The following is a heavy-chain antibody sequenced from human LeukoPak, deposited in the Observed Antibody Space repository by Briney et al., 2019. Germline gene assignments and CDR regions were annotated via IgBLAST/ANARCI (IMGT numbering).Heavy chain of an antibody. V-gene: IGHV4-34*01. J-gene: IGHJ4*02. CDR2: INHSGST. D-gene: IGHD6-13*01. CDR3: ARGGYSRSWSAAKSGAPFDY. CDR1: GGSFSGYY. Sequence: SETLSLTCAVYGGSFSGYYWSWIRQPPGKGLEWIGEINHSGSTNYNPSLKSRVTISVDTSKNQFSLKLSSVTAADTAVYYCARGGYSRSWSAAKSGAPFDYGGQGTRVPVS.